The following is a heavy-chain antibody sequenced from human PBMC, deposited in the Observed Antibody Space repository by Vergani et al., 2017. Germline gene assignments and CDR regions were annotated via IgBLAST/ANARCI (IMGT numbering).Heavy chain of an antibody. D-gene: IGHD1-14*01. J-gene: IGHJ6*03. V-gene: IGHV4-30-2*01. CDR2: IYHSGNT. CDR1: GDSISSGGYS. Sequence: QLQLQESGSGLVQPSQTVSLTCAVSGDSISSGGYSWSWIRQPPGKGLEWIGYIYHSGNTFYNPSLTSRVTISVDRSKNQFSLKLTSVTAADTAVYFCARVASTARCERFYYYIDVWGKGTTVTVSS. CDR3: ARVASTARCERFYYYIDV.